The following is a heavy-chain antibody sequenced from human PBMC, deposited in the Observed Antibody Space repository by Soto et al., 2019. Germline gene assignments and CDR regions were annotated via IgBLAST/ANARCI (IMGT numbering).Heavy chain of an antibody. CDR3: ASGSLHLYSPTLMRY. V-gene: IGHV3-53*01. CDR1: GGSFSGYY. D-gene: IGHD2-15*01. Sequence: PSETLSLTCAVYGGSFSGYYWSWIRQPPGKGLEWVSVIYSGGSTYYADSVKGRFTISRDNSKNTLYLQMNSLRAEDTAVYYCASGSLHLYSPTLMRYWGQGTLVTVSS. J-gene: IGHJ4*02. CDR2: IYSGGST.